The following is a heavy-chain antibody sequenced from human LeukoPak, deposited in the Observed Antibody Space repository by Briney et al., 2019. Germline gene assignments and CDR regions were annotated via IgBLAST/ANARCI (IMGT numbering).Heavy chain of an antibody. D-gene: IGHD3-9*01. CDR2: IKQDGTEK. Sequence: GGSLRLSCVASGFTFSSYWMSWVRQAPGKGLEWVANIKQDGTEKYYVDSVKGRFTISRDNAKNSLYLQMNSLRAEDTAVYYCARDAPPINYDILTPFDYWGQGTLVTVSS. CDR3: ARDAPPINYDILTPFDY. J-gene: IGHJ4*02. CDR1: GFTFSSYW. V-gene: IGHV3-7*01.